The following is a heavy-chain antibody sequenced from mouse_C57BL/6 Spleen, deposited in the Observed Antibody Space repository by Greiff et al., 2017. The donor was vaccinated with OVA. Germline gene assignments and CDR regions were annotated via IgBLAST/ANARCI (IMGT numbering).Heavy chain of an antibody. J-gene: IGHJ4*01. Sequence: VQLQQSGPGLVQPSQSLSITCTVSGFSLTSYGVHWFRQSPGKGLEWLGVICSGGSTDYNAAFISRLSISKDTSKSQVFFKMNRLQADDTAIYYCARKGHAMDYWGQGPSVTVSS. V-gene: IGHV2-2*01. CDR3: ARKGHAMDY. CDR1: GFSLTSYG. CDR2: ICSGGST.